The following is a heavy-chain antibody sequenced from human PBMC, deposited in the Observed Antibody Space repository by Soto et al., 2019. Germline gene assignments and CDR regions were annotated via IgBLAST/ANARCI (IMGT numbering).Heavy chain of an antibody. Sequence: SETLSLTCAVYGGSFSGYYWSWIRQPPGKGLEWIGEINHSGSTNYNPSLKSRVTISVDTSKNQFSLKLSSVTAADTAVYYCARGPAKWFRAEYFQHWGQGTLVTVSS. CDR3: ARGPAKWFRAEYFQH. J-gene: IGHJ1*01. CDR1: GGSFSGYY. V-gene: IGHV4-34*01. CDR2: INHSGST. D-gene: IGHD3-22*01.